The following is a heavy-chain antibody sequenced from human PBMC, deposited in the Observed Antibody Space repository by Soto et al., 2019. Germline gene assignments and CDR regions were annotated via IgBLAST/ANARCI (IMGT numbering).Heavy chain of an antibody. V-gene: IGHV3-48*01. J-gene: IGHJ4*02. D-gene: IGHD6-13*01. CDR3: AKSRPTYQQQLVRIYFDY. CDR1: GFPFSTYS. Sequence: PGGSLRLSCAASGFPFSTYSMNWVRQAPGKGLEWVSYISSSSSTIFHTDSVKGRFTVSRDNAKNSLYLQMNSLRAEDTAVYYSAKSRPTYQQQLVRIYFDYWGQGTLVTVSS. CDR2: ISSSSSTI.